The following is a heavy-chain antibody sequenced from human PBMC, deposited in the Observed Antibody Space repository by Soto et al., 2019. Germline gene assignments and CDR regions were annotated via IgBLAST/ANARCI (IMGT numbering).Heavy chain of an antibody. CDR3: AKIHLYYDSSGYYSDY. V-gene: IGHV3-30*18. Sequence: GGSLRLSCAASGFTFRTYGMHWVRQAPGKGLEWVAVISYDGSDEYYADSVKGRFTISRDNSKNTLYLQMNSLRAEDTAVYYCAKIHLYYDSSGYYSDYWGQGTLVTVSS. CDR1: GFTFRTYG. D-gene: IGHD3-22*01. J-gene: IGHJ4*02. CDR2: ISYDGSDE.